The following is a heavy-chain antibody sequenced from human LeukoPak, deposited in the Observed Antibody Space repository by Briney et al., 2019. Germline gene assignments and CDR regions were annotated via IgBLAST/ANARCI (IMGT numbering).Heavy chain of an antibody. Sequence: GGSLRLSCAASGFTFSDYYMSWIRQAPGKGLEWVSYISSSGSTIYYADSVKGRFTISRDNAKNSLYLQMNSLRAEDMALYYCAKDMEQWGAFDIWGQGTMVTVSS. CDR3: AKDMEQWGAFDI. CDR2: ISSSGSTI. V-gene: IGHV3-11*01. J-gene: IGHJ3*02. D-gene: IGHD6-19*01. CDR1: GFTFSDYY.